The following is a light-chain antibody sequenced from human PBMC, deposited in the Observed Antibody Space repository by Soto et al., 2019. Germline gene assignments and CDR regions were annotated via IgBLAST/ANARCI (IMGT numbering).Light chain of an antibody. CDR3: QVYGNSMWT. CDR1: QSVSSN. CDR2: GAS. Sequence: EIVMPQSPATLSVSPGERATLSRRASQSVSSNLAWYQQKPGQAPRLLIYGASSRATDTPDRFSGRGSGTDFSLTISRLEPGDFAVYYCQVYGNSMWTFGQGTKVDIK. V-gene: IGKV3-20*01. J-gene: IGKJ1*01.